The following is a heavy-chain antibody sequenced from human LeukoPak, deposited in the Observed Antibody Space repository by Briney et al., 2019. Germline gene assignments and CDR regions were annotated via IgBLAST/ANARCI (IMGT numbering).Heavy chain of an antibody. D-gene: IGHD3-22*01. J-gene: IGHJ4*02. CDR3: ARTNYYDSLTLGY. V-gene: IGHV4-59*12. CDR1: GGSIDTYC. CDR2: INFSWST. Sequence: PSETLSLTCTVSGGSIDTYCWSWFRQPPGKTLEWIGYINFSWSTNYNPSLKSRVTLSVDTSKNELALKLNSMTAADTAIYYCARTNYYDSLTLGYWGQGALVTVSS.